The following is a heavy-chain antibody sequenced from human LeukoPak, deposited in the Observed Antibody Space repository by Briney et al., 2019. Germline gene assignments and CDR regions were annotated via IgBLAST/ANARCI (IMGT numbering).Heavy chain of an antibody. J-gene: IGHJ4*02. D-gene: IGHD6-19*01. Sequence: GGSLRLSCATSGFTFSGFPIHWVRQAQGKGLEWVALISYDESDKSYADSVKGRFTISRDNSRNTVYLQMKSLRGEDTGVYYCSRGSGWSFDNWGQGTLVTVSS. V-gene: IGHV3-30*04. CDR3: SRGSGWSFDN. CDR1: GFTFSGFP. CDR2: ISYDESDK.